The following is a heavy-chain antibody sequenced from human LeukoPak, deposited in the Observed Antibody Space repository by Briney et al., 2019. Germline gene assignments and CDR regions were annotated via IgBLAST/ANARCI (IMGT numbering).Heavy chain of an antibody. V-gene: IGHV4-59*01. CDR1: GGSISSYY. CDR2: IYDSGST. D-gene: IGHD3-22*01. J-gene: IGHJ3*02. Sequence: PSETLSLTCTVSGGSISSYYWNWIRQPPGKGLEWIGYIYDSGSTNYNPSLKSRVTISVDTSKSQFSLKLSSVTAADTAVYYCACLTTADAFDIWGQGTMVTVSS. CDR3: ACLTTADAFDI.